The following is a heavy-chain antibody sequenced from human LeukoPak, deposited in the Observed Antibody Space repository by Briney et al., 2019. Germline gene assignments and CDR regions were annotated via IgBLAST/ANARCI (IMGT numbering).Heavy chain of an antibody. CDR3: ARHVRGETNWFDP. V-gene: IGHV4-39*01. D-gene: IGHD3-10*02. J-gene: IGHJ5*02. CDR2: ASYSGST. CDR1: GGSISNTSYY. Sequence: SETLSLTCTVSGGSISNTSYYWGWIRQPPGNGLEWIGSASYSGSTYYNPSLKSRVTISVDTSKNQFSLKLSSVTAADTAVYYCARHVRGETNWFDPWGQGTLVTVSS.